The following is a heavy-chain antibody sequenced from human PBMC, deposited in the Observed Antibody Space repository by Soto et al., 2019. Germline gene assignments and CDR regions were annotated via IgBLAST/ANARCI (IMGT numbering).Heavy chain of an antibody. CDR2: IYASDSDT. Sequence: GESLKISCKASGYSFTDYWIGWVRQVPGKGLEWLGTIYASDSDTRYSRSSEGQVSMSVDTSTSTAYLHWSSLKASDTAMYYCARQHPLGSSAWYNWGQGTLVTVSS. CDR3: ARQHPLGSSAWYN. D-gene: IGHD6-19*01. CDR1: GYSFTDYW. J-gene: IGHJ4*02. V-gene: IGHV5-51*01.